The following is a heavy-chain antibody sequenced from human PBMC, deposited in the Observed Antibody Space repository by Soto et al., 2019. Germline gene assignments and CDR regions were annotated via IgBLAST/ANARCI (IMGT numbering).Heavy chain of an antibody. CDR2: ISGSGGST. V-gene: IGHV3-23*01. J-gene: IGHJ4*02. CDR3: AKGRGYSGYEFDY. Sequence: EVQLLESGGGLVQPGGSLRLSCAASGFTFSSYAMSWVRQAPGKGLEWVSAISGSGGSTYYADSVKGRFTISSDNSKNTLYLQMNRLRAEDTAVYYCAKGRGYSGYEFDYWGQGTLVTVAS. CDR1: GFTFSSYA. D-gene: IGHD5-12*01.